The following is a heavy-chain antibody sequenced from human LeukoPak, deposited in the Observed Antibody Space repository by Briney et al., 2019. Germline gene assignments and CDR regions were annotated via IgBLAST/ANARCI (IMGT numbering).Heavy chain of an antibody. CDR2: IYTSGST. Sequence: PSQTLSLTCTVSGGSISSGSYYWSWIRQPAGKGLEWIGRIYTSGSTNYNPSLKSRVTISVDTSKNQFSLKLSSVTAADTAVYYCARGPRHYDILTGYYSGAPDYWGQGTLVTVSS. V-gene: IGHV4-61*02. CDR3: ARGPRHYDILTGYYSGAPDY. D-gene: IGHD3-9*01. J-gene: IGHJ4*02. CDR1: GGSISSGSYY.